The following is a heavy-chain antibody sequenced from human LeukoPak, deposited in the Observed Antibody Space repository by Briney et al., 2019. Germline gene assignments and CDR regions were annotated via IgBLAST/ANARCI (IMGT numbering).Heavy chain of an antibody. CDR2: IKSKADGETT. CDR1: GFTFTSAW. CDR3: STLTSRYLPDS. D-gene: IGHD3-9*01. Sequence: PGGSLRLSCGASGFTFTSAWMNWVRQAPGEGLEWVGRIKSKADGETTDYAAPVKGRFTFSRDDSKNMLYLQMNGLKSEDTAVYYCSTLTSRYLPDSWGQGTLVTVSS. J-gene: IGHJ4*02. V-gene: IGHV3-15*07.